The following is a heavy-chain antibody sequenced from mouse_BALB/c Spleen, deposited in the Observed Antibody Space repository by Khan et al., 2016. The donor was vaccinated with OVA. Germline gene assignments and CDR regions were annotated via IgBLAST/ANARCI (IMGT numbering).Heavy chain of an antibody. CDR3: ARVDYGYGFAY. J-gene: IGHJ3*01. CDR1: GFTFSDYY. CDR2: IRTKASGYTT. D-gene: IGHD1-2*01. Sequence: EVELVESGGGLVEPGGSLRLSCATSGFTFSDYYMSWVRQPPGKALEWLGFIRTKASGYTTEYSASVKGRFTISRDNSQSILYLQMNSLGAEDSVTSYCARVDYGYGFAYWGQGTLVTVSA. V-gene: IGHV7-3*02.